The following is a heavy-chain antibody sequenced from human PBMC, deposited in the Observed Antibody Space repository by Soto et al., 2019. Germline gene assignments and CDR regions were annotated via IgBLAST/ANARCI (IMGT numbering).Heavy chain of an antibody. CDR3: TRAAGGPHYWLAP. D-gene: IGHD3-16*01. V-gene: IGHV1-8*01. Sequence: QVQLVQSGAEVKKPGASVKVSCKASGYTFSSHDINWVRQAPGQGLEWMGWMNPRSGNTGYAQRFQGRLTMTRNTSMSTAYMELRSLRSDDTALYYCTRAAGGPHYWLAPWGQGTLVTVSS. CDR2: MNPRSGNT. CDR1: GYTFSSHD. J-gene: IGHJ5*02.